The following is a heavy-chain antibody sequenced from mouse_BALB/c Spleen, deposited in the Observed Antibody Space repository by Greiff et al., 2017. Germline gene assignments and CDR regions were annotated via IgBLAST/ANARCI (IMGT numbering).Heavy chain of an antibody. Sequence: EVKLVESGGGLVKPGGSLKLSCAASGFTFSSYAMSWVRQTPEKRLEWVASISSGGSTYYPDSVKGRFTISRDNARNILYLQMSSLRSEDTAMYYCARYYGSDYWGQGTTLTVSS. D-gene: IGHD1-1*01. CDR2: ISSGGST. V-gene: IGHV5-6-5*01. CDR3: ARYYGSDY. CDR1: GFTFSSYA. J-gene: IGHJ2*01.